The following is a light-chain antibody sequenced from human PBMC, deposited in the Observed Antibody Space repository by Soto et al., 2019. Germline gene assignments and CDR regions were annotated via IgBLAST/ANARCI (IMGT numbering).Light chain of an antibody. CDR3: QQYKSYSGT. J-gene: IGKJ1*01. CDR2: DAS. CDR1: QNINKW. Sequence: IQMTTSPSTVSASVGDRVIITCRSSQNINKWLAWYRQKPGKAPDLLIYDASTLESGVPSRFSGSGSGTEFTLTISSLQPDDFATYYCQQYKSYSGTFGQGTKVDI. V-gene: IGKV1-5*01.